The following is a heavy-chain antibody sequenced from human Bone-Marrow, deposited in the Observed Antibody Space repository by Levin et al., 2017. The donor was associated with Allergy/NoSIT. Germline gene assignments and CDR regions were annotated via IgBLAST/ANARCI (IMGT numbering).Heavy chain of an antibody. Sequence: ASETLSLTCAVYGGSFSGYYWSWIRQPPGKGLEWIGEINHSGSTNYNPSLKSRVTISVDTSKNQFSLKLSSVTAADTAVYYCARGLRRPTVGPSTGAFDIWGQGTMVTVSS. V-gene: IGHV4-34*01. CDR1: GGSFSGYY. J-gene: IGHJ3*02. D-gene: IGHD1-26*01. CDR3: ARGLRRPTVGPSTGAFDI. CDR2: INHSGST.